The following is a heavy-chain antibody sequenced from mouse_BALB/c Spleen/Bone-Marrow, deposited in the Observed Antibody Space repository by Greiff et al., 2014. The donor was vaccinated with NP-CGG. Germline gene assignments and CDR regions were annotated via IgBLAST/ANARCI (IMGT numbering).Heavy chain of an antibody. CDR3: ARSGSSSGYFDY. Sequence: VQLQQPGGGLVQPGGSRKLPCAASGFTFSSFGMHWVRQALEKGLEWVAYISSGSSTIYYADTVMGRFTISRDNPKNTLFLQMTSLRSEDTAMYYCARSGSSSGYFDYWGQGTTLTVSS. V-gene: IGHV5-17*02. CDR2: ISSGSSTI. D-gene: IGHD1-1*01. J-gene: IGHJ2*01. CDR1: GFTFSSFG.